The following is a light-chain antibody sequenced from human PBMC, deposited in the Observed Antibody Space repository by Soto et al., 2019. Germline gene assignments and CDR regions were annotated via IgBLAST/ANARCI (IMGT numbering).Light chain of an antibody. CDR3: QHCGNWLIT. Sequence: EVLLAQSPGTLPLCPGDRATVSGSTRRIASSYLAWYQQKPGQAPRLLILGASTRATGTPARFSGSGSGTDFTLTISSLEPEDWAVYYCQHCGNWLITFGQGTRLDIK. CDR2: GAS. J-gene: IGKJ5*01. CDR1: RIASSY. V-gene: IGKV3-11*01.